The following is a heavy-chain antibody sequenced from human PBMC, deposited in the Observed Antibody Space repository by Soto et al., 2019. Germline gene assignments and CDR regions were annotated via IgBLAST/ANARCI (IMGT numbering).Heavy chain of an antibody. D-gene: IGHD6-13*01. CDR2: IYYSGST. J-gene: IGHJ6*04. Sequence: SETLSLTCTVSGGSISSYYWSWIRQPPGKGLEWIGYIYYSGSTNYNPSLKSRVTISVDTSKNQFSLKLSSVTAADTAVYYCGRVGYSSGGYSGGFGHSGRDVGGKGTRVTVP. V-gene: IGHV4-59*01. CDR3: GRVGYSSGGYSGGFGHSGRDV. CDR1: GGSISSYY.